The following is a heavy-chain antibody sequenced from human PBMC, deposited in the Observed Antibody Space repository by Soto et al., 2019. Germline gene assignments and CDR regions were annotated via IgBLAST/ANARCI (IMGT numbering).Heavy chain of an antibody. CDR2: ISSSGSTI. J-gene: IGHJ4*02. CDR1: GFTFSSYE. Sequence: PGGSLRLSCAASGFTFSSYEMNWVRQAPGKGLEWVSYISSSGSTIYYADSVKGRFTISRDNAKNSLYLQMNSLRAEDTAVYYCARDNAGDRWDYFDYWGQGTLVTVSS. D-gene: IGHD7-27*01. V-gene: IGHV3-48*03. CDR3: ARDNAGDRWDYFDY.